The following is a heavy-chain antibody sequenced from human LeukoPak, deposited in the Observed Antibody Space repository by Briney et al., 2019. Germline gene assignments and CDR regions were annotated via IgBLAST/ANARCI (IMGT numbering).Heavy chain of an antibody. D-gene: IGHD6-6*01. V-gene: IGHV4-34*01. CDR1: GGSFSGYY. CDR2: INHSGST. Sequence: SETLSLTCAVYGGSFSGYYWSWIRQPPGKGLEWIGEINHSGSTNYNPSLKSRVTISVDTSKNQFSLKPSSVTAADTAVYYCARGRIAARHFDYWGQGTLVTVSS. J-gene: IGHJ4*02. CDR3: ARGRIAARHFDY.